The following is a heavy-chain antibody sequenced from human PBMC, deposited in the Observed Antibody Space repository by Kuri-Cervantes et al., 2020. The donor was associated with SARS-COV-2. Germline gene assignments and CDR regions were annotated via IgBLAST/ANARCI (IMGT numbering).Heavy chain of an antibody. V-gene: IGHV4-38-2*01. J-gene: IGHJ4*02. CDR2: IYHSGST. D-gene: IGHD4-23*01. CDR1: GYSISSGYY. Sequence: GSLRLSCAVSGYSISSGYYWGWIRQPPGKGLEWIGSIYHSGSTYYNPSLKSRVTISVDTSKNQLSLKLSSVTAADTAVYYCARGRGLRWPHSFDYWGQGTLVTVSS. CDR3: ARGRGLRWPHSFDY.